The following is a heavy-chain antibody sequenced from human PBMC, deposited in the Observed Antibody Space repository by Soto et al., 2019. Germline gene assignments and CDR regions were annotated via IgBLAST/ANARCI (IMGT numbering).Heavy chain of an antibody. Sequence: PGGSLRLSCAASGFTFSSYAMSWVRQAPGKGLEWVSAISGSGGSTYYADSVKGRFTISRDNSKNTLYLQMNSLRDEDTAVYYCAKHKYQLPLQQFDYWGQGTLVTVSS. CDR1: GFTFSSYA. V-gene: IGHV3-23*01. CDR2: ISGSGGST. J-gene: IGHJ4*02. D-gene: IGHD2-2*01. CDR3: AKHKYQLPLQQFDY.